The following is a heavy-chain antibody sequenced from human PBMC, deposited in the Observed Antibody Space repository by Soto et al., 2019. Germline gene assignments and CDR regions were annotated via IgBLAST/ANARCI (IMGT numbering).Heavy chain of an antibody. CDR1: GYTFTSYG. D-gene: IGHD3-16*02. CDR2: ISAYNGNT. J-gene: IGHJ4*02. V-gene: IGHV1-18*01. CDR3: ARVKIRFGGVIVRGFDF. Sequence: QVQLVQSGAEVKKPGASVKVSCKASGYTFTSYGISWVRQAPGQGLEWRGWISAYNGNTNYAQKLQGRVTMTTDTSTSTAYMEVRSLRSDDTAVYYCARVKIRFGGVIVRGFDFWGQGTLVTVSS.